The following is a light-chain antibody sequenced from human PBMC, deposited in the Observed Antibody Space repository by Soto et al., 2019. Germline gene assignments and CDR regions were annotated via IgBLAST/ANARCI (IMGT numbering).Light chain of an antibody. CDR3: NSYVGSNNYV. CDR1: ASDIGRYNY. V-gene: IGLV2-8*01. J-gene: IGLJ1*01. Sequence: QSALTQPPSAPGSPGQSVTISCIGTASDIGRYNYVSWYQHHPGKAPKLIIYEVTKRPSGVPDRFSGSKSGNTASLTVSGLQADDEADYYCNSYVGSNNYVFGTGTKLTVL. CDR2: EVT.